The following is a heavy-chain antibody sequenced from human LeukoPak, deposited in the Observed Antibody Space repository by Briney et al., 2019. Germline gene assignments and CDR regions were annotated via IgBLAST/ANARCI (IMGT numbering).Heavy chain of an antibody. CDR3: ARLRAVTRSSSWLQVRRRFDY. D-gene: IGHD6-13*01. Sequence: PSGTLSLTCAVYGGSFSGYYWSWIRQPPGKGLEWIGEINHSGSTNYNPSLKSRVTISVDTSKNQFSLKLSSVTAADTAVYYCARLRAVTRSSSWLQVRRRFDYWGQGTLVTVSS. V-gene: IGHV4-34*01. J-gene: IGHJ4*02. CDR2: INHSGST. CDR1: GGSFSGYY.